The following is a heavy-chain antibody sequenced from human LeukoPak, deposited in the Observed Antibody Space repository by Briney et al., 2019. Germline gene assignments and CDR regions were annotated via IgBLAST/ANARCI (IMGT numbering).Heavy chain of an antibody. CDR3: ARASADSSGYPTPDYFDY. D-gene: IGHD3-22*01. V-gene: IGHV4-59*11. Sequence: SETLSLTCTVSGGSISSHYWSWIRQPPGKGLEWIGYIYYSGSTNYNPSLKSRATISVDTSKNQFSLKLSSVTAADTAVYYCARASADSSGYPTPDYFDYWGQGTLVTVSS. CDR2: IYYSGST. J-gene: IGHJ4*02. CDR1: GGSISSHY.